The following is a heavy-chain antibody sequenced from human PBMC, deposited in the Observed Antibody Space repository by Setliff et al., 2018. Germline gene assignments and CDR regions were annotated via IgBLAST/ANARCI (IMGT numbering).Heavy chain of an antibody. D-gene: IGHD3-22*01. CDR2: INPNSGST. Sequence: ASVKVSCKASGYTFTGYYMHWVRQAPGQGLEWMGWINPNSGSTNYAQKFQGWVTMTRDTSISTAYMELSRLRSDDTAVYYCARDRDSSGYLGFDLWGHGSLVTVSS. CDR3: ARDRDSSGYLGFDL. V-gene: IGHV1-2*04. CDR1: GYTFTGYY. J-gene: IGHJ4*01.